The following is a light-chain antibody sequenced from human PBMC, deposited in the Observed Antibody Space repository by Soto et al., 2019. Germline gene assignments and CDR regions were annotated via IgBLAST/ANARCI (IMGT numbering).Light chain of an antibody. CDR2: GAS. CDR1: QSVSSNY. Sequence: EIVLTQSPGTLSLSPGERATLSCRASQSVSSNYLAWYQHKPGQAPRLLIYGASSRATGIPDRFSGSGSGTDFTLTIGRLEPEDFAVYYCHQYGISPPRTFGQGTKVDI. CDR3: HQYGISPPRT. V-gene: IGKV3-20*01. J-gene: IGKJ1*01.